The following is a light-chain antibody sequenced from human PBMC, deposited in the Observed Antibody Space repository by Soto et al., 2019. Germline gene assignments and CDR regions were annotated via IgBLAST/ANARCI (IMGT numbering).Light chain of an antibody. CDR3: QQGHNWPLT. CDR1: QSINSE. J-gene: IGKJ2*01. V-gene: IGKV3-15*01. Sequence: EIVMTQSPATLSLSPGERAALSCRASQSINSELAGYQQKPGQPPRLLIYGASTRATGVPARFTGSVSGSEFTLTISGLQSEDFAVYYCQQGHNWPLTFGQGTMMEI. CDR2: GAS.